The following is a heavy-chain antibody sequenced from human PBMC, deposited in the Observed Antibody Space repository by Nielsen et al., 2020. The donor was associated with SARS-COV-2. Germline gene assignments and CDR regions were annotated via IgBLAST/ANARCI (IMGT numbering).Heavy chain of an antibody. CDR1: GGSISSGDYY. CDR3: ARVNIQLWLSDY. Sequence: SETLSLTCTVSGGSISSGDYYWSWIRQPPGKGLEWIGYIYYSGSTYYTPSLKSRVTISVDTSKNQFSLKLSSVTAADTAVYYCARVNIQLWLSDYWGQGTLVTVSS. D-gene: IGHD5-18*01. V-gene: IGHV4-30-4*01. J-gene: IGHJ4*02. CDR2: IYYSGST.